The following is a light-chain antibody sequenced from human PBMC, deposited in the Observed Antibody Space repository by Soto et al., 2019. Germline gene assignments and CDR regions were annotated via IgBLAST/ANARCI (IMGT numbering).Light chain of an antibody. V-gene: IGKV1-17*03. CDR1: QVISSA. J-gene: IGKJ1*01. CDR3: LQYHNYAWT. CDR2: VTS. Sequence: DIQMTQSPSALSASVGDGVTITCRASQVISSALAWVQQKPGEVPKRLIFVTSGLQSGVPSRFIGSGSGTEFTLTISSLQPEDFAAYYCLQYHNYAWTFALGTKVDIK.